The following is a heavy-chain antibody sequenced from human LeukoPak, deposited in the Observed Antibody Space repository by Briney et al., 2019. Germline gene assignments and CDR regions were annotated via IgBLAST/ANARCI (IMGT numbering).Heavy chain of an antibody. CDR3: AKVSLVPYYFDY. D-gene: IGHD6-13*01. CDR1: GFTVSSNY. Sequence: QPGGSLRLSCAASGFTVSSNYMSWVRQAPGKGLEWVSVIYSGGSTYYADSVRGRFTISRDNSKNTLYLQMNSLRAEDTAVYYCAKVSLVPYYFDYWGQGTLVTVSS. CDR2: IYSGGST. J-gene: IGHJ4*02. V-gene: IGHV3-53*01.